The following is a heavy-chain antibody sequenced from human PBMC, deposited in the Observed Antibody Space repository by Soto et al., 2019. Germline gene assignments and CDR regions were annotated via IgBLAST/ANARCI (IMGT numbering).Heavy chain of an antibody. Sequence: GGSLRLSCAASGFTFSSYGMHWVRQAPGKGLEWVAVISYDGSNKYYADSVKGRFTISRDNSKNTLYLQMNSLRAEDTAVYYCAKDRFSSNDYYYYYGMDVWGQGNTVTVSS. CDR1: GFTFSSYG. CDR3: AKDRFSSNDYYYYYGMDV. D-gene: IGHD6-13*01. J-gene: IGHJ6*02. CDR2: ISYDGSNK. V-gene: IGHV3-30*18.